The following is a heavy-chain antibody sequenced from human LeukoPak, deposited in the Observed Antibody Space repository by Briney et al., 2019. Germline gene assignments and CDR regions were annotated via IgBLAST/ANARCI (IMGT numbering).Heavy chain of an antibody. J-gene: IGHJ4*02. V-gene: IGHV3-53*01. CDR1: GFTISSKY. CDR3: ARVGGDQVGY. Sequence: GGSLRLSCAASGFTISSKYMSWVRQAPGKGLEWVSVIYNNGNTHYADSVKGRFTISIDNSKNTLYLQMNSLRVEDTAVYYCARVGGDQVGYWGQGTLVTVSS. CDR2: IYNNGNT. D-gene: IGHD4-17*01.